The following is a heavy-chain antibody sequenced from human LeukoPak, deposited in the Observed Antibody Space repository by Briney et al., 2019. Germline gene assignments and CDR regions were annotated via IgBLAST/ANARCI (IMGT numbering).Heavy chain of an antibody. J-gene: IGHJ1*01. CDR2: ISKSGDDT. D-gene: IGHD2-2*01. V-gene: IGHV3-64*01. Sequence: GGSLRLSCAASGFDFSTYAMYWVRLTPGKGLEFVSAISKSGDDTSYGNDVKGRFTISRDNIKNTVDLEMGSLRVDDTGIYYCARIPEYWGQGTVVTVSS. CDR1: GFDFSTYA. CDR3: ARIPEY.